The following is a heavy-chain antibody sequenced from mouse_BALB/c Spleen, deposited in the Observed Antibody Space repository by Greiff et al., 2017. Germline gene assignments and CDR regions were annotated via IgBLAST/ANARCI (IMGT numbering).Heavy chain of an antibody. J-gene: IGHJ2*01. Sequence: VQLVESGAELVKPGASVKLSCKTSGYTFTSYWIQWVKQRPGQGLGWIGEIFPGTGTTYYNEKFKGKATLTIDTSSSTAYMQLSSLTSEDSAVYFCARRGTGTDYWGQGTTLTVSS. D-gene: IGHD4-1*01. CDR2: IFPGTGTT. CDR3: ARRGTGTDY. CDR1: GYTFTSYW. V-gene: IGHV1S132*01.